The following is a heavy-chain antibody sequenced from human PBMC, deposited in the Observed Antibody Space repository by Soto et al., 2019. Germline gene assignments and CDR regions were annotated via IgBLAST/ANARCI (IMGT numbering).Heavy chain of an antibody. Sequence: ASVKVSFKASGYTFTNYAISWVRQAPGRGLEWMGWVNTYNGNPNYAQIFQGRVTMTTDTSTGTAYMELRSLKSDDSAVYYCARDFQYSTDWQRFDSWGQGTLVTVSS. J-gene: IGHJ4*02. V-gene: IGHV1-18*01. CDR2: VNTYNGNP. D-gene: IGHD6-6*01. CDR1: GYTFTNYA. CDR3: ARDFQYSTDWQRFDS.